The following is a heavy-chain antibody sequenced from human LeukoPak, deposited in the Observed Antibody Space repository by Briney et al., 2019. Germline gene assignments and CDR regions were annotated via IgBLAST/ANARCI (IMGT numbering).Heavy chain of an antibody. CDR1: GFTFSSYA. V-gene: IGHV3-30-3*01. D-gene: IGHD3-22*01. Sequence: GGSLRLSCAASGFTFSSYAMHWVRQAPGRGLEWVAVISYDGSNKYYADSVKGRFTISRDNPKNTLYLQMNSLRAEDTAVYYCARLTYYYDSSGYSPFDYWGQGTLVTVSS. CDR2: ISYDGSNK. J-gene: IGHJ4*02. CDR3: ARLTYYYDSSGYSPFDY.